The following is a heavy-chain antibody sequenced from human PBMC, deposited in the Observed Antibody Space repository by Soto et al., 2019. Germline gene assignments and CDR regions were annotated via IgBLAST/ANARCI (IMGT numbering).Heavy chain of an antibody. CDR1: GGSISSYY. Sequence: SETLSLTCTVSGGSISSYYWSWIRQPPGKGLEWFGYIYYSGSTNYNPSLKSRVTISVDTSKNQFSLKLSSVTAADTAVYYCARDGQGEQWLVFDYWGQGTLVTVSS. CDR2: IYYSGST. CDR3: ARDGQGEQWLVFDY. V-gene: IGHV4-59*01. J-gene: IGHJ4*02. D-gene: IGHD6-19*01.